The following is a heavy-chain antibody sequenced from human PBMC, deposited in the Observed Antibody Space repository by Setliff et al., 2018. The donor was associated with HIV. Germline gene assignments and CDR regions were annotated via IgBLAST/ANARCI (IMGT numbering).Heavy chain of an antibody. J-gene: IGHJ6*03. CDR1: GGSISSSSYY. V-gene: IGHV4-39*01. CDR2: VYFSGRA. CDR3: ARLEYYYYMDV. Sequence: KPSETLSLTCTVSGGSISSSSYYWAWIRQPPGKGLEYIGSVYFSGRAYYNPSLKSRVTISLDTSKNQFSLELSSVTAADTAVYYCARLEYYYYMDVWGNGTTVTVSS.